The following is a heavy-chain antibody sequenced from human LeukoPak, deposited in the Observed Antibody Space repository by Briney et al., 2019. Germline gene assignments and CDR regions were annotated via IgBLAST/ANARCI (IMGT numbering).Heavy chain of an antibody. CDR2: ISGSGGST. D-gene: IGHD2-2*01. CDR1: GFTFSSYA. J-gene: IGHJ4*02. V-gene: IGHV3-23*01. Sequence: PGGSLRLSCAASGFTFSSYAMSWVRQAPGKGLGWVSAISGSGGSTYYADSVKGRFTISRDNSKNTLYLQMNSLRAEDTAVYYCAKDLEVEGYCSSTSCHPGGYWGQGTLVTVSS. CDR3: AKDLEVEGYCSSTSCHPGGY.